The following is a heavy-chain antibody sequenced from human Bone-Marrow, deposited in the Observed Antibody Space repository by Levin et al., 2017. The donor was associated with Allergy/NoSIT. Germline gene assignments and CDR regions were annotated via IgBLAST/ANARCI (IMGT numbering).Heavy chain of an antibody. Sequence: GESLKISCAASGFTFATYAMSWVRQAPGKGLEWVSSISNTGSTYYGDSVKGRFTISRDNSKNTLYLQMNSLRAEDTAVYYCAKVTYGKYFDYWGQGTLVTVSS. CDR2: ISNTGST. J-gene: IGHJ4*02. D-gene: IGHD4-17*01. CDR1: GFTFATYA. CDR3: AKVTYGKYFDY. V-gene: IGHV3-23*02.